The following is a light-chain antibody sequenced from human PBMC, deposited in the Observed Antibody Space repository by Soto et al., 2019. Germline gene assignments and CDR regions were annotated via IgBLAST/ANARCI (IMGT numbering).Light chain of an antibody. Sequence: QSALTQPASVSGSPGQSITISCTGTSSDVGSYNLVSWYQQHPGKAPKLMIYEGSKRPSGVSNRFSGSKSGNTASLTISGLQAEDEADYYSCSDAGSVVFGGGTKLTVL. CDR1: SSDVGSYNL. J-gene: IGLJ2*01. CDR3: CSDAGSVV. CDR2: EGS. V-gene: IGLV2-23*01.